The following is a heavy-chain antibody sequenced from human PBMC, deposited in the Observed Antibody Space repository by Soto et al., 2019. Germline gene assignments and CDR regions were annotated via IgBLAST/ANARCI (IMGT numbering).Heavy chain of an antibody. CDR3: ARGNMVRGVINYYYGMDV. Sequence: ASVNVSCKASGYTFTGYYMHWVRQAPGQGLEWMGWINPNSGGTNYAQKFQGRVTMTRDTSISTAYMELSRLRSDDTAVYYCARGNMVRGVINYYYGMDVWGQGTTVTSP. V-gene: IGHV1-2*02. J-gene: IGHJ6*02. CDR1: GYTFTGYY. D-gene: IGHD3-10*01. CDR2: INPNSGGT.